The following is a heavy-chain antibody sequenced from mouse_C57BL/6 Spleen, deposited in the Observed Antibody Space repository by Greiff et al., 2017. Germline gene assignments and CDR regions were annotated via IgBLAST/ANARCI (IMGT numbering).Heavy chain of an antibody. CDR3: ARGGTTVVAPYFDV. CDR2: ISDGGSYT. J-gene: IGHJ1*03. Sequence: EVMLVESGGGLVKPGGSLKLSCAASGFTFSSYAMSWVRQTPEKRLEWVATISDGGSYTYYPDNVKGRFTISRDNANNNLYLQMSHLKSEDTAMYYCARGGTTVVAPYFDVWGTGTTVTVSS. V-gene: IGHV5-4*03. D-gene: IGHD1-1*01. CDR1: GFTFSSYA.